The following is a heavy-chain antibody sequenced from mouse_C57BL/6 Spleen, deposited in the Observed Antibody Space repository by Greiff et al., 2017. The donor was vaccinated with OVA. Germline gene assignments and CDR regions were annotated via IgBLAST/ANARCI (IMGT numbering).Heavy chain of an antibody. CDR1: GFSLTSYG. Sequence: VKVEESGPGLVAPSQSLSITCTVSGFSLTSYGVDWVRQSPGKGLEWLGVIWGVGSTNYNSALKSRLSISKDNSKSQVFLKMNSLQTDDTAMYYCASSGGSSFWFAYWGQGTLVTVSA. J-gene: IGHJ3*01. CDR2: IWGVGST. CDR3: ASSGGSSFWFAY. D-gene: IGHD1-1*01. V-gene: IGHV2-6*01.